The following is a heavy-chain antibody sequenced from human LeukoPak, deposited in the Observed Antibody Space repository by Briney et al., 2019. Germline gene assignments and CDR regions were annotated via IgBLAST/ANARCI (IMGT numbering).Heavy chain of an antibody. J-gene: IGHJ4*02. D-gene: IGHD6-13*01. CDR2: ISYDGSNK. CDR1: GFTFSSYG. Sequence: PGGSLRLSCAASGFTFSSYGMHWVRQAPGKGLEWVAAISYDGSNKYYADSVEGRFTISRDNSKNTLYLQMNSLRAEDTAVYYCARVTPYSSSSFDYWGQGTLVTVSS. V-gene: IGHV3-30*03. CDR3: ARVTPYSSSSFDY.